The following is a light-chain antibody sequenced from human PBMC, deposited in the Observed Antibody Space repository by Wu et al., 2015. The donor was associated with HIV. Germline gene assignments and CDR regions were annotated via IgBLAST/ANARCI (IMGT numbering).Light chain of an antibody. Sequence: EIVLTQSPATLSLSPGERATLSCRASQSINNYLAWYQQKPGQAPRLLIYDALNRATGIPARFSGSGSGTEFTLTIAKVEPDDFALYHCQQYGGTSPTFGQGTRL. CDR2: DAL. CDR1: QSINNY. V-gene: IGKV3-11*01. CDR3: QQYGGTSPT. J-gene: IGKJ5*01.